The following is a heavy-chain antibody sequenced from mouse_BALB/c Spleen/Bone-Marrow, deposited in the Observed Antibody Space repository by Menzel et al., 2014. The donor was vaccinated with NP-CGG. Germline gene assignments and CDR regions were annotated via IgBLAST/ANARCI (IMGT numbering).Heavy chain of an antibody. CDR1: GYVFSTYW. CDR3: ARGGISVGY. V-gene: IGHV1-80*01. J-gene: IGHJ2*01. Sequence: VKVVESGAELVRPGSSVKISCESSGYVFSTYWINWVKQRPGQGLEWIGQIYPGDGDTDYNGKFKDKATLTADKSSNTAYMQLSSLTSEDSAVYFCARGGISVGYWGQGTTLTVSS. CDR2: IYPGDGDT.